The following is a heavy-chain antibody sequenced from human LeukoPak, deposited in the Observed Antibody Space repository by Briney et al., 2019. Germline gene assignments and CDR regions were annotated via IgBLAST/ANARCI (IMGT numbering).Heavy chain of an antibody. CDR1: GFTFSSYG. D-gene: IGHD1-26*01. J-gene: IGHJ3*02. V-gene: IGHV3-30*02. CDR2: IRYDGSNK. Sequence: PGGSLRLSCAASGFTFSSYGMHWVRQAPGKGLEWVAFIRYDGSNKYYADSVKGRFTISRDNSKNTLYLQMNSLRAEDTAVYYCAGTYGSYSRPDAFDIWGQGTMVTVSS. CDR3: AGTYGSYSRPDAFDI.